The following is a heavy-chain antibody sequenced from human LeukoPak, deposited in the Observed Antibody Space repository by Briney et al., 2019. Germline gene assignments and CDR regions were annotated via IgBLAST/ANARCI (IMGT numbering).Heavy chain of an antibody. J-gene: IGHJ5*02. CDR2: IYSGGST. Sequence: EGSLRLSCAASGFTVSTSYINWVRQAPGKGLEWVSVIYSGGSTYYADSVKGRFTISRDNSKNTVFLQMISLRAEDTAVYFCAKCTGGSCYSSGWFDPWGRGALVTVSS. CDR1: GFTVSTSY. D-gene: IGHD2-15*01. CDR3: AKCTGGSCYSSGWFDP. V-gene: IGHV3-66*01.